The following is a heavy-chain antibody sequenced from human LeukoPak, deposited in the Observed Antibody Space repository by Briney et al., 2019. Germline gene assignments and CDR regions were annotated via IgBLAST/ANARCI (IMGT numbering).Heavy chain of an antibody. D-gene: IGHD1-26*01. CDR3: ARSIVGAIHDAFDI. J-gene: IGHJ3*02. Sequence: GGSLRLSCAASGFTVSSNYRSWVRQAPGKGLEWVSVIYSGGSTYYADSVKGRFTISRDNSKNTLYLQMNSLRAEDTAVYYCARSIVGAIHDAFDIWGQGTMVTVSS. V-gene: IGHV3-53*01. CDR1: GFTVSSNY. CDR2: IYSGGST.